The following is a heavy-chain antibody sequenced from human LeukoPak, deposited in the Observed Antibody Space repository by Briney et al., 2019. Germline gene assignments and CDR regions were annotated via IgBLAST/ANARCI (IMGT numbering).Heavy chain of an antibody. CDR1: GASINSGADY. CDR2: IHSSGFT. Sequence: SETPSLTCTVSGASINSGADYWNWIRRPAGKGLEWIGRIHSSGFTNYNPSLQSRVTISADMSRNQFSLRLSSVTAADTAVYFYARGTYPRDWGQGTLVTVSS. D-gene: IGHD2-8*01. CDR3: ARGTYPRD. V-gene: IGHV4-61*02. J-gene: IGHJ4*02.